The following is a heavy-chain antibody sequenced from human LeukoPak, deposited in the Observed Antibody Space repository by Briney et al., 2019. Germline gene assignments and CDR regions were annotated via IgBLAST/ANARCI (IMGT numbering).Heavy chain of an antibody. J-gene: IGHJ6*02. D-gene: IGHD3-3*01. V-gene: IGHV1-3*01. CDR3: ARGITIFKTQYYYYGMDV. CDR1: GYTFTSYA. CDR2: INAGNGNT. Sequence: GASVKVSCKASGYTFTSYAMHWVRQAPGQRLEWMGWINAGNGNTKYSQKLQGRVTMTTDTSTSTAYMELRSLRSDDTAVYYCARGITIFKTQYYYYGMDVWGQGTTVTVSS.